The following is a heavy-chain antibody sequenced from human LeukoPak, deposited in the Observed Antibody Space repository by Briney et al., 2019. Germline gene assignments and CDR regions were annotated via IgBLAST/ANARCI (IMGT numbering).Heavy chain of an antibody. J-gene: IGHJ4*02. D-gene: IGHD5-18*01. CDR1: SGSISSYY. CDR2: FYYNGST. V-gene: IGHV4-59*01. CDR3: ARGGGEYRYDPYFDY. Sequence: SETLSLTCTVSSGSISSYYWSWIRQLPGKGLEWIGCFYYNGSTNYSPSLESRVTMSVDTSKNQFSLKLSSVTAADTAVYYCARGGGEYRYDPYFDYWGQGTLVTVSS.